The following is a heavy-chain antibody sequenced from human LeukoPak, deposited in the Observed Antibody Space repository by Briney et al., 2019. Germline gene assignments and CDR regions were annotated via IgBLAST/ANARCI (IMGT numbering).Heavy chain of an antibody. D-gene: IGHD3-22*01. Sequence: KPSETLTLTCAVYGGSFSGYYWSWIRQPPGKGLEWIGEINYSGSTNYNPSLKSRVTISVDTSKNQFSLKLSSVTAADTAVYYCARRFYYDPPFDPWGQGTLVTVSS. CDR3: ARRFYYDPPFDP. V-gene: IGHV4-34*01. J-gene: IGHJ5*02. CDR2: INYSGST. CDR1: GGSFSGYY.